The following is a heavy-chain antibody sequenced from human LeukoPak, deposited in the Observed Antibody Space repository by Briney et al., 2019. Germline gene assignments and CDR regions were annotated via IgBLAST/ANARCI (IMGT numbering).Heavy chain of an antibody. D-gene: IGHD2/OR15-2a*01. CDR3: ARDPIVQAGYYYGMDV. J-gene: IGHJ6*02. V-gene: IGHV1-2*02. CDR2: INPNSGGT. CDR1: GYTLTGYY. Sequence: GASVKVSCKASGYTLTGYYMHWVRQAPGQGLEWMGWINPNSGGTNYAQKFHGRVTMTSDTSISTAYMELSRLRSDGTAVYYCARDPIVQAGYYYGMDVWGQGTTVTVSS.